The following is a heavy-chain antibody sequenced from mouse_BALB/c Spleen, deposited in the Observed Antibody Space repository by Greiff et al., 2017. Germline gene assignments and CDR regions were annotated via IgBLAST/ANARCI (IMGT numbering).Heavy chain of an antibody. J-gene: IGHJ4*01. CDR2: IWRGGST. V-gene: IGHV2-5-1*01. D-gene: IGHD2-2*01. Sequence: QVQLQQSGPSLVQPSQSLSITCTVSGFSLTSYGVHWVRQSPGKGLEWLGVIWRGGSTDYNAAFMSRLSITKDNSKSQVFFKMNSLQADDTAIYYCASLYYGYDDYAMDYWGQGTSVTVSS. CDR1: GFSLTSYG. CDR3: ASLYYGYDDYAMDY.